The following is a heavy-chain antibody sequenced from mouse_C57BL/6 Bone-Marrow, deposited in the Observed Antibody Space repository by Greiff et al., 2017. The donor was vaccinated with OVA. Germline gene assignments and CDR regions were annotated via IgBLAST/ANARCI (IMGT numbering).Heavy chain of an antibody. CDR3: ARGDLWITTVVAPFDY. Sequence: VQLQQPGAELVKPGASVKLSCKASGYTFTSYWMQWVKQRPGQGLEWIGEIDPSDSYTNYNQKFKGKATLTVDTSSSTAYMQLSSLTSEDSAVYYCARGDLWITTVVAPFDYWGQGTTLTVSS. CDR1: GYTFTSYW. D-gene: IGHD1-1*01. CDR2: IDPSDSYT. V-gene: IGHV1-50*01. J-gene: IGHJ2*01.